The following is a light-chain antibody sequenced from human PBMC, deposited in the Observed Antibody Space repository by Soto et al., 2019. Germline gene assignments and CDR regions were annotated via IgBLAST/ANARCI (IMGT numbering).Light chain of an antibody. CDR3: QHYGTTPWT. CDR1: QSVCSRC. CDR2: GAS. Sequence: ETVLTQSPGTLSLSPGGRVTLSCRASQSVCSRCLAWYQQKPGQSPRLLIYGASSRATGIPDRFSGSGSGTDFTLTISRLEPEDFAVYYGQHYGTTPWTFGQGTKVEIK. J-gene: IGKJ1*01. V-gene: IGKV3-20*01.